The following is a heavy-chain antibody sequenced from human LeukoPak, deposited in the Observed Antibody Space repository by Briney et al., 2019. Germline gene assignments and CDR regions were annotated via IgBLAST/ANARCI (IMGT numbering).Heavy chain of an antibody. CDR2: VSGSGGST. D-gene: IGHD3-10*01. Sequence: GGSLRLSCAASGFTFSRYAMSWVRQAPGEGLEWVSAVSGSGGSTYYADFVKGLFTISRDNSKNTLYLQMNSLRAEDTAVYYCAKRMIRGVNHDAFDLWGQGTMVTVSS. V-gene: IGHV3-23*01. J-gene: IGHJ3*01. CDR1: GFTFSRYA. CDR3: AKRMIRGVNHDAFDL.